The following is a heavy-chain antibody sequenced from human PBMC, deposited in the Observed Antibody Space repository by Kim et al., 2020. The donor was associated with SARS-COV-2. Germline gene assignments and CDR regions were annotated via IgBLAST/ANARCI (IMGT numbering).Heavy chain of an antibody. D-gene: IGHD3-9*01. J-gene: IGHJ6*02. Sequence: GGSLRLSCAASGFTVSSNYMSWVRQAPGKGLEWVSVIYSGGSTYYADSVKGRFTISRDNSKNTLYLQMNSLRAEDTAVYYCARLSHEYFDWSVQNYYYYGMDVWGQGTTVTVSS. V-gene: IGHV3-53*01. CDR3: ARLSHEYFDWSVQNYYYYGMDV. CDR1: GFTVSSNY. CDR2: IYSGGST.